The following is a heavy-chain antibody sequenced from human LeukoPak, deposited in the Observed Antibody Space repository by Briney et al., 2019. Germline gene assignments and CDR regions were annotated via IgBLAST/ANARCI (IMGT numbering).Heavy chain of an antibody. CDR2: INHSGST. J-gene: IGHJ4*02. Sequence: SETLSLTCAVYGGSFSGYYWSWIRQPPGKGLEGIGEINHSGSTNYNPSLKSRVTISVDTSKNQFSLKLSSVTAADTAVYYCARGAVDSRFDYWGQGTLVTVSS. D-gene: IGHD3/OR15-3a*01. CDR1: GGSFSGYY. V-gene: IGHV4-34*01. CDR3: ARGAVDSRFDY.